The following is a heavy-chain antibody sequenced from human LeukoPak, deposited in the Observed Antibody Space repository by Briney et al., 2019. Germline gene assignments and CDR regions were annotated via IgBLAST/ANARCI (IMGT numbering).Heavy chain of an antibody. J-gene: IGHJ6*03. D-gene: IGHD3-22*01. V-gene: IGHV4-34*01. CDR3: ARRKGLDDSSGYYYYYYYMDV. CDR2: INHSGST. CDR1: GGSFSGYY. Sequence: SETLSLTCAVYGGSFSGYYWSWIRQPPGKGLEWIGEINHSGSTNYNPSLKSRVTISVDTSKNQFSLKLSSVTAADTAVYYCARRKGLDDSSGYYYYYYYMDVWGKGTTVSIS.